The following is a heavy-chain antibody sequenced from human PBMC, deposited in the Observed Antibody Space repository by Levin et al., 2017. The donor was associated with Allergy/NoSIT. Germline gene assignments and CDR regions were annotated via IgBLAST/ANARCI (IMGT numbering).Heavy chain of an antibody. CDR2: INPNNGGT. Sequence: ASVKVSCKASGYSFTDYYMHWVRQAPGQGLEWMGRINPNNGGTNFAQKFQGRVTLTRDTSITIAYMELSRLSSDDTAVYYCAREHGSGSGAFDIWGQGTMVTVSS. CDR1: GYSFTDYY. D-gene: IGHD3-10*01. CDR3: AREHGSGSGAFDI. J-gene: IGHJ3*02. V-gene: IGHV1-2*06.